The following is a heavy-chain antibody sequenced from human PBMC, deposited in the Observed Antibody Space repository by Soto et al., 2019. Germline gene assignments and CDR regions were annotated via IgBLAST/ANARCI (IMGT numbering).Heavy chain of an antibody. CDR3: AKEVDVGSTMIDY. CDR2: ISPSGAAT. J-gene: IGHJ4*02. V-gene: IGHV3-23*01. Sequence: EVQLLQSGGGSVQPGGSLRLSCAASGFTSSRDPMSWVRQTPEKGLEWVSGISPSGAATYFADAVKGRFSISRDNSKSTLYLQTNNLRAEDTAVYYCAKEVDVGSTMIDYWGQGTLVTVSS. D-gene: IGHD3-22*01. CDR1: GFTSSRDP.